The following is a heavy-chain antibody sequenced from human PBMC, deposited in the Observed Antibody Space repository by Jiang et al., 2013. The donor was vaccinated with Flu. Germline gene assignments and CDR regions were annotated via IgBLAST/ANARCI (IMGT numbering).Heavy chain of an antibody. V-gene: IGHV4-59*08. J-gene: IGHJ4*02. CDR2: IYYSGST. Sequence: GSGLVKPSETLSLTCTVSGGSISSYYWSWIRQPPGKGLEWIGYIYYSGSTNYNPSLKSRVTISVDTSKNQFSLKLSSVTAADTAVYYCARYSSASPRFDYWGQGTLVTVSS. CDR3: ARYSSASPRFDY. CDR1: GGSISSYY. D-gene: IGHD6-19*01.